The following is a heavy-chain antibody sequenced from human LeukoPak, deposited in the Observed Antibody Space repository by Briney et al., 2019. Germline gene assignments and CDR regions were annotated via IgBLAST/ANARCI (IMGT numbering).Heavy chain of an antibody. Sequence: GRSLRLPCAASGFTFDDYAMHWVRQAPGKGLEWVSGISWNSGSIGYADSVKGRFTISRDNAKNSLYLQMNSLRAEDTALYYCAKDVSRITGTSGAFDIWGQGTMVTVSS. CDR3: AKDVSRITGTSGAFDI. D-gene: IGHD1-7*01. CDR2: ISWNSGSI. CDR1: GFTFDDYA. V-gene: IGHV3-9*01. J-gene: IGHJ3*02.